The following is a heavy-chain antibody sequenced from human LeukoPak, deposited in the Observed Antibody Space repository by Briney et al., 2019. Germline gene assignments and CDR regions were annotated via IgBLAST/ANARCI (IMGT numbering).Heavy chain of an antibody. CDR1: GYSISSGYY. D-gene: IGHD3-22*01. CDR2: IYYSGST. Sequence: KTSETLSLTCSVSGYSISSGYYWGWIRQPPGKGLEWIGNIYYSGSTYYNPSLKSRVTISLDTSKNQFSLKLSSVTAADTAVYYCARVGKNYYDSSGYYVYWGQGTLVTVSS. J-gene: IGHJ4*02. CDR3: ARVGKNYYDSSGYYVY. V-gene: IGHV4-38-2*02.